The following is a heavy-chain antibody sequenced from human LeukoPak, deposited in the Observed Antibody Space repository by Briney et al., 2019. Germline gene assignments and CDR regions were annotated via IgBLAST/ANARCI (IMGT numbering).Heavy chain of an antibody. CDR1: GGSISSYY. D-gene: IGHD3-9*01. V-gene: IGHV4-59*01. J-gene: IGHJ5*02. Sequence: PSETLSLTCTVSGGSISSYYWSWIRQPPGKGLEWIGYIYYSGSTNYNPSLKSRVTISVDTSKNQFSLKLSSVTAADTAVYYCARVGYDILTGYYRFDPWGQGTLVTVSS. CDR3: ARVGYDILTGYYRFDP. CDR2: IYYSGST.